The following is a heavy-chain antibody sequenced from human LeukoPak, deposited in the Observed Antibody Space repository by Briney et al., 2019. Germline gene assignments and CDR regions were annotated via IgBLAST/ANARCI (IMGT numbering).Heavy chain of an antibody. Sequence: ASVKVSCKASGYTFTGYYMHWVRQAPGQGLEWMGWINPNSGGTNYAQKFQGRVTMTRDTSISTAYMELSRLRSDDTAVYYCARGKGDYVWGSYPKDYWGQGTLVTVSS. V-gene: IGHV1-2*02. CDR1: GYTFTGYY. CDR2: INPNSGGT. CDR3: ARGKGDYVWGSYPKDY. D-gene: IGHD3-16*02. J-gene: IGHJ4*02.